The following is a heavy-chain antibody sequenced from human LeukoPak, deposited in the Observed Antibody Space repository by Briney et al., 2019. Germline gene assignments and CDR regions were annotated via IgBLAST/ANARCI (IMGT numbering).Heavy chain of an antibody. V-gene: IGHV1-46*01. CDR1: GYTFTSSY. CDR3: ATGVRGVIPSFDY. J-gene: IGHJ4*02. Sequence: ASVKVSCKASGYTFTSSYMHWVRQAPGQGLEWMGIINPNGGNTSYAQKFQGRVTMTEDTSTDTAYMELSSLRSEDTAVYYCATGVRGVIPSFDYWGQGTLVTVSS. D-gene: IGHD3-10*01. CDR2: INPNGGNT.